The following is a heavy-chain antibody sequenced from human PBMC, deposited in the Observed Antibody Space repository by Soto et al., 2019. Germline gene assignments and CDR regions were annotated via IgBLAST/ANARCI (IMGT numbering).Heavy chain of an antibody. CDR1: GFTFSSYA. CDR3: AKVTPHYYDSSGYYVPFDY. Sequence: GGSLRLSCAASGFTFSSYAMSWVRQAPGKGLEWVSAISGSGGSTYYADSVKGRFTISRDNSKNTLYLQMNSLRAEDTAVYYCAKVTPHYYDSSGYYVPFDYWGQGTLVTVSS. V-gene: IGHV3-23*01. CDR2: ISGSGGST. J-gene: IGHJ4*02. D-gene: IGHD3-22*01.